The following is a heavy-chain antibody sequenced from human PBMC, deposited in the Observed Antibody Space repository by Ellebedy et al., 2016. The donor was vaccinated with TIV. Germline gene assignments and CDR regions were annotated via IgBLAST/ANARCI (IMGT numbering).Heavy chain of an antibody. V-gene: IGHV3-23*01. J-gene: IGHJ6*02. CDR3: ARQWGCSGGSCYPPYYYYYGMDV. D-gene: IGHD2-15*01. CDR2: ISGSGGST. CDR1: GFTFSSYA. Sequence: GESLKISCAASGFTFSSYAMSWVRQAPGKGLEWVSAISGSGGSTYYADSVKGRFTISRDNSKNTLYLQMNSLRAEDTAVYYCARQWGCSGGSCYPPYYYYYGMDVWGQGTTVTVSS.